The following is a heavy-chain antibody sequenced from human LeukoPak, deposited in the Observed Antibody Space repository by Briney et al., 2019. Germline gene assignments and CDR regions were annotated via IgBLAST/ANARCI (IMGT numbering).Heavy chain of an antibody. CDR3: AKGGVTFYNSWSGREALFDY. Sequence: HPGGSLRLSCAASGFTSRDFGMSWVRQAPGKGLEWVSGSTGSGGKTYYADSVKGRFIISSDSSTNTLYLQMNSLRAEDTAVYYCAKGGVTFYNSWSGREALFDYWGQGTLVTVSS. CDR2: STGSGGKT. CDR1: GFTSRDFG. J-gene: IGHJ4*02. V-gene: IGHV3-23*01. D-gene: IGHD3-3*01.